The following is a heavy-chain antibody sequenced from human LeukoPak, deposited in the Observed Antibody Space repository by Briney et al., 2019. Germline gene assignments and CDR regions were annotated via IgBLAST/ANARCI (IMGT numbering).Heavy chain of an antibody. CDR1: GGSVSSGSYY. Sequence: SETLSLTCTVSGGSVSSGSYYWSWIRQPPGKGLEWIGYIYYSGSTNYNPSPKSRVTISVDTSKNQFSLKLSSVTAADTAVYYCARDYDSSGYLGPRFDPWGQGTLVTVSS. CDR3: ARDYDSSGYLGPRFDP. J-gene: IGHJ5*02. D-gene: IGHD3-22*01. CDR2: IYYSGST. V-gene: IGHV4-61*01.